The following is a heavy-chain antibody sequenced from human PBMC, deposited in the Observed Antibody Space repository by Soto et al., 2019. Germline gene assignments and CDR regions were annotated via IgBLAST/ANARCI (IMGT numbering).Heavy chain of an antibody. D-gene: IGHD3-22*01. CDR3: ARGVYYYDSSGYSDAFDI. CDR1: GGSISSGCYY. J-gene: IGHJ3*02. V-gene: IGHV4-31*03. Sequence: SETLSLTCTVSGGSISSGCYYWSWIRQHPGKGLEWIGYIYYSGSTYYNPSLKSRVTISVDTSKNQLSLKLSSVTAADTAVYYCARGVYYYDSSGYSDAFDIWGQGTMVTVSS. CDR2: IYYSGST.